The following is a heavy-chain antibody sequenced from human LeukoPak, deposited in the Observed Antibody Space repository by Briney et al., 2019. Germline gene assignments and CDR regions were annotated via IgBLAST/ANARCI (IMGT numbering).Heavy chain of an antibody. V-gene: IGHV4-4*02. D-gene: IGHD2-21*02. CDR3: ARAPIVVVTASAFDI. CDR2: IFHSGST. CDR1: GGSISRSDW. Sequence: PSETLSLTCAVSGGSISRSDWWSWVRQSPGKGLEWIGEIFHSGSTKYNPSLKSRVTISVDTSKNQLSLKLNSVTAADTAIYYCARAPIVVVTASAFDIWGQGTMVTVSS. J-gene: IGHJ3*02.